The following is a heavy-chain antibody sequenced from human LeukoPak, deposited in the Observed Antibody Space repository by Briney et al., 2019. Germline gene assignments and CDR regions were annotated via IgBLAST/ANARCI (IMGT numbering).Heavy chain of an antibody. D-gene: IGHD6-13*01. CDR3: ARDLPRGYEPIDLIAAAGQPFDY. CDR2: ISAYNGNT. CDR1: GYTFTSYG. Sequence: GASVKVSCKASGYTFTSYGISWVRQALGQGLEWMGWISAYNGNTNYAQKLQGRVTMTTDTSTSTAYMELRSLRSDDTAVYYCARDLPRGYEPIDLIAAAGQPFDYWGQGTLVTVSS. V-gene: IGHV1-18*01. J-gene: IGHJ4*02.